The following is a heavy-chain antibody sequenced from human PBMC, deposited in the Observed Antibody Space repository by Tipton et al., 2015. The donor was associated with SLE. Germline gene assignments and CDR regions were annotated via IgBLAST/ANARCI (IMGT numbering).Heavy chain of an antibody. CDR2: IYTSVTS. Sequence: TLSLTCSVSGDSISSHYWSWIRQPAGKGLEWIGRIYTSVTSNYSPSLRSRVTLSVDMSKNQVSLRLTSVTAADTAVYYCARDRYSNGGFDAFDIWGQGIMVTVSS. V-gene: IGHV4-4*07. CDR3: ARDRYSNGGFDAFDI. CDR1: GDSISSHY. D-gene: IGHD4-11*01. J-gene: IGHJ3*02.